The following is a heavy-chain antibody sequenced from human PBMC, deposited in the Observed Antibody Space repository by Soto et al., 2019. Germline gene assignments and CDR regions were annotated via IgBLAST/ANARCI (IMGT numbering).Heavy chain of an antibody. CDR3: ASEYSYGYYYYYAMDV. CDR2: IYSGGST. Sequence: EVQLVESGGGLVQPGGSLRLSCAASGFTVSSNYMSWVRQAPGKGLEWVSVIYSGGSTYYAGSVKGRFTISRDNSKNTLYLQMNSLRAEDTAVYYCASEYSYGYYYYYAMDVWGQGTTVTVSS. V-gene: IGHV3-66*01. CDR1: GFTVSSNY. D-gene: IGHD5-18*01. J-gene: IGHJ6*02.